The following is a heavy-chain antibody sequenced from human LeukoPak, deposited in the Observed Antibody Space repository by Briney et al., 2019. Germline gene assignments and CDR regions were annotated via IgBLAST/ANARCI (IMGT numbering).Heavy chain of an antibody. J-gene: IGHJ4*02. CDR2: ISSSTSYI. CDR3: ARDPVGGSFSCYFDY. V-gene: IGHV3-21*01. D-gene: IGHD1-26*01. Sequence: PGGSLRLSCAASGFTFSTYSMNWVRQAPGKGPEWVSSISSSTSYIYYADSVKGRFTISRDNAKNSLYLQMNSLRAEDTAVYYCARDPVGGSFSCYFDYWGQGTLVTVSS. CDR1: GFTFSTYS.